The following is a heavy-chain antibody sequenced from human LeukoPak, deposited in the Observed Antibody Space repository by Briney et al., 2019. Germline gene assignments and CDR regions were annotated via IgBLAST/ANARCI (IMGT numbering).Heavy chain of an antibody. CDR3: ARGWGGDCYHVH. CDR1: GYTFTSYA. CDR2: IYGGNGNT. J-gene: IGHJ4*02. V-gene: IGHV1-3*01. Sequence: ASVKVSCKASGYTFTSYAMHWVRQAPGQRLEWMGWIYGGNGNTRYSQKFQGRVSITRDTSASTVYMELSSLGSEDTAVYYCARGWGGDCYHVHWGQGTLVTVSS. D-gene: IGHD2-21*02.